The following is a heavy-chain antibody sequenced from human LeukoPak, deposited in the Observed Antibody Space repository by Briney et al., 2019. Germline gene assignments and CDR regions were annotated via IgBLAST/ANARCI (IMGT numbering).Heavy chain of an antibody. V-gene: IGHV1-46*01. D-gene: IGHD3-10*01. CDR1: GYTFRNDY. CDR3: AREAYGSGRRLGMDV. J-gene: IGHJ6*02. Sequence: ASVTVSCKASGYTFRNDYMHWVRQAPRQGLEWMGIINPSGGSTNYEHTIQGRVPLTRDTSTSTVYMELSSLRSEATSVYYCAREAYGSGRRLGMDVWGQGTTVTVSS. CDR2: INPSGGST.